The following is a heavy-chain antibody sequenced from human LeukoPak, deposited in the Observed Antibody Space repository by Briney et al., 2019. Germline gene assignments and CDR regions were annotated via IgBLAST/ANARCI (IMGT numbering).Heavy chain of an antibody. CDR1: AFTLSSYG. J-gene: IGHJ4*02. D-gene: IGHD3-22*01. CDR3: AKDKWSSGYCFDY. CDR2: IRYDGSNK. V-gene: IGHV3-30*02. Sequence: PGGSLRLSCAASAFTLSSYGMHWVSQPPGKGLEWVAFIRYDGSNKYYADSVKGRFTISRDNSKNTLYLQMNSLRAEDTAVYYCAKDKWSSGYCFDYWGQGTLVTVSS.